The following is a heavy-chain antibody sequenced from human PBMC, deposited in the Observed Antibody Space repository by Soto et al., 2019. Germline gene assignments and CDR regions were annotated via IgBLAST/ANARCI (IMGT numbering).Heavy chain of an antibody. Sequence: TLSLTCTVSGESMRNYFWTLIRQPPGKGLERIGNIHYSGTTSFFPSYNPSLRSRVTISEDTSNNQFSLKMLSVSPPDTAVYFCAAGEASSRNLAPSYLDFRGQGTLFTVSS. D-gene: IGHD6-13*01. CDR3: AAGEASSRNLAPSYLDF. J-gene: IGHJ4*02. CDR2: IHYSGTT. CDR1: GESMRNYF. V-gene: IGHV4-59*01.